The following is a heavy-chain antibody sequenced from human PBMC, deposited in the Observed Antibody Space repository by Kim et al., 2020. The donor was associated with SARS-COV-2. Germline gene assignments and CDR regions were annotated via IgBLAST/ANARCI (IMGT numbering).Heavy chain of an antibody. V-gene: IGHV1-2*06. J-gene: IGHJ6*02. D-gene: IGHD2-2*01. CDR3: SILHSTDVVVPAAIYYYYGMDV. Sequence: ASVKVSCKASGYTFTGYYMHWVRQAPGQGLEWMGRINPNSGGTNYAQKFQGRVTMTRDTSISTAYMELSRLRSDDTAVYYCSILHSTDVVVPAAIYYYYGMDVWGQGTTVTVSS. CDR1: GYTFTGYY. CDR2: INPNSGGT.